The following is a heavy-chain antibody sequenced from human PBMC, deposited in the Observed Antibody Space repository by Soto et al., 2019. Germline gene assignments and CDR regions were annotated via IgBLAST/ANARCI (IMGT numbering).Heavy chain of an antibody. CDR1: GGSFSGYY. CDR2: INHSGST. CDR3: ARMGFGELSSGMWWFDP. Sequence: SQTLSLPCAVYGGSFSGYYWSWIRQPPGKGLEWIGEINHSGSTNYNPSLKSRVTISVDTSKNQFSLKLSSVTAADTAVYYCARMGFGELSSGMWWFDPWGQGTLVTISS. V-gene: IGHV4-34*01. D-gene: IGHD3-10*01. J-gene: IGHJ5*02.